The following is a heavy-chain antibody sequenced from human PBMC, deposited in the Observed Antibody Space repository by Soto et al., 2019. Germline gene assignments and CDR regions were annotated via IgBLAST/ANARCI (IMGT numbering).Heavy chain of an antibody. CDR3: TRGQGNH. CDR1: GYTFTSYD. CDR2: MNPFSGNA. J-gene: IGHJ4*02. Sequence: QVQLVQSGAEVKKPGASVRVSCKASGYTFTSYDIYWVRQATGQGLEWMGWMNPFSGNAVYTQKFQDRVTMTRDTSINTAYREMGGLRSEDTAVYYCTRGQGNHWGQGSLVTVST. V-gene: IGHV1-8*01.